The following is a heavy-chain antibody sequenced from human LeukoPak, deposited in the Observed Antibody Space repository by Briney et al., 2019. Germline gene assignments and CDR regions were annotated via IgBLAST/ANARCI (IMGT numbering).Heavy chain of an antibody. D-gene: IGHD2-15*01. CDR2: IYYSGST. Sequence: PSETLSLTCTVSGDSVSSYYLSWIRQPPGKGLEWIGNIYYSGSTNFNPSLKSRVTLSVDTSKNQFSLKLSSVTAADTAVYYCARLSLSGSQRTPPDSWGQGTLVTVSS. V-gene: IGHV4-59*08. CDR3: ARLSLSGSQRTPPDS. J-gene: IGHJ5*01. CDR1: GDSVSSYY.